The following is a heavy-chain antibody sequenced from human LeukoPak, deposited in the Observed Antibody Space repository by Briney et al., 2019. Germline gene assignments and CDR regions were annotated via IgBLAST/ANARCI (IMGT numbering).Heavy chain of an antibody. V-gene: IGHV3-30*02. CDR3: AKPHFDY. Sequence: WGSFSLSCSGSVFTCSSYGFHWVGQAPCRGLEGVGFIRFDGRNNYYADYVKRRFTISRDNSKKMLYLQMNSLRAEDTAVYYCAKPHFDYWGQGTLVTASS. CDR2: IRFDGRNN. J-gene: IGHJ4*02. CDR1: VFTCSSYG.